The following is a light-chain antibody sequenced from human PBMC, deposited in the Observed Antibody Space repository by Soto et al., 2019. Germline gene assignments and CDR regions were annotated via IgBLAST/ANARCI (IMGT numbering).Light chain of an antibody. J-gene: IGKJ3*01. Sequence: EIVMTQSPATLSVSPGESATLSCRASQSISINLAWYQQKPGQAPRLLIYGPSTRATGIPARFSGSGSGTEFTLTITSLQSEDFAVYSCQQYGGSPLFTFGPGTRVDFK. CDR2: GPS. V-gene: IGKV3-15*01. CDR1: QSISIN. CDR3: QQYGGSPLFT.